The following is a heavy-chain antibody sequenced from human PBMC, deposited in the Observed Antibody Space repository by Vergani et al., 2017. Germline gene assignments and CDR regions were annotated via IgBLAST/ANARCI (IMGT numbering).Heavy chain of an antibody. V-gene: IGHV4-59*01. CDR2: IYYSGST. D-gene: IGHD4-17*01. J-gene: IGHJ5*02. CDR3: ASSPQGDYGRNWFDP. Sequence: QVQLQESGPGLVKPSETLSLTCTVSGGSLSSYYWSWIRQPPGKGLEWIGYIYYSGSTNYNPSLKSRVTISVDTSKNQFSLKLSSVTAADTAVYYCASSPQGDYGRNWFDPWGQGTLVTVSS. CDR1: GGSLSSYY.